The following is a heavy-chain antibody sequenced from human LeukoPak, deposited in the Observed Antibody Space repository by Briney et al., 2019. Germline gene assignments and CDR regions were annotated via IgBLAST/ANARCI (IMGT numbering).Heavy chain of an antibody. CDR1: GFSVSDNY. J-gene: IGHJ6*03. D-gene: IGHD3-16*01. CDR2: IYSGGST. Sequence: PGGSLRLSCAASGFSVSDNYMSWVRQAPGKGLEWVSVIYSGGSTYYGDSVKGRFTISRDNAKNSLYLQMNSLRAEDTALYYCAKGGVMYYYYYMDVWGKGTTVTISS. CDR3: AKGGVMYYYYYMDV. V-gene: IGHV3-53*05.